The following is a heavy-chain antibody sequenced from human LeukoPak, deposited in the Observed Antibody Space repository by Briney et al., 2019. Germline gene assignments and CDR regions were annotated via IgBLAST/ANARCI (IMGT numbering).Heavy chain of an antibody. D-gene: IGHD6-13*01. CDR2: IYNSGST. CDR1: GGSISSYY. Sequence: SETLSLTCTVSGGSISSYYWSWIRQPPGKGLEWLGHIYNSGSTNCNPSLKSRIIISADTSKNQFFLNLTSVTTADTAIYYCAREVAAADYWGQGTLVTVSS. J-gene: IGHJ4*02. V-gene: IGHV4-59*01. CDR3: AREVAAADY.